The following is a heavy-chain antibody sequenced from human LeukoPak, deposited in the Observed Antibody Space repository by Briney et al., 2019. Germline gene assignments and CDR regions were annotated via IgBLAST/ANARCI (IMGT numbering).Heavy chain of an antibody. CDR1: GFTFSSYA. J-gene: IGHJ4*02. CDR2: ISYDGSNK. CDR3: ASFYCSGGSCYRPLDY. D-gene: IGHD2-15*01. Sequence: GGSLRLSCAASGFTFSSYAMHWVRQAPGKGLEWVAVISYDGSNKYYADSVKGRFTISRDNSKNTLYLQMNSLRAEDTAVYYCASFYCSGGSCYRPLDYWGQGTLVTVSS. V-gene: IGHV3-30-3*01.